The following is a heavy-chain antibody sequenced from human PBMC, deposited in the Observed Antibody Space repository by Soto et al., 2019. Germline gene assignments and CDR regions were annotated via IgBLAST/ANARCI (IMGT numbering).Heavy chain of an antibody. V-gene: IGHV1-69*12. J-gene: IGHJ6*01. Sequence: QVQLVQSGAEVKKPGSSVKVSCKASGGTFSSYAISWVRQAPGQGLEWMGGIIPIFGTANYAQKFQGRVTITADESTSTAYMELSSLRSEDTAVYYCARDIMTLVTEYYYYGMDVWGQGTTVTVSS. CDR3: ARDIMTLVTEYYYYGMDV. CDR1: GGTFSSYA. CDR2: IIPIFGTA. D-gene: IGHD4-4*01.